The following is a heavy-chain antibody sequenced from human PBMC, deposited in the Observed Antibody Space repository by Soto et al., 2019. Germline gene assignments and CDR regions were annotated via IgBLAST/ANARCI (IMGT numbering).Heavy chain of an antibody. CDR2: IKQDGSEK. CDR1: GFTFSSYW. J-gene: IGHJ6*02. CDR3: ERRGRAIDKGNGSSSYGMDV. Sequence: GGSLRLSGAASGFTFSSYWMSWVRQAAGKGLEWVANIKQDGSEKYYVDSVKGRFTISRDNAKNSLYLQMNSLRAEDTAVYYCERRGRAIDKGNGSSSYGMDVCGQGTTVTVSS. D-gene: IGHD6-13*01. V-gene: IGHV3-7*01.